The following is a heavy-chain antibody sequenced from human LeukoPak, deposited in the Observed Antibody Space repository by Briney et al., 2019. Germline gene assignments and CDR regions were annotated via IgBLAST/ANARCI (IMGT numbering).Heavy chain of an antibody. CDR3: ARGTSHYDFWSGYYNR. Sequence: GSLRLSCAASGFPFSSYSKNWVRPAPGKGLEWVSSISSSSSYIYYADSVKGRFTISRDNAKNSLYLQMNSLRAEDTAVYYCARGTSHYDFWSGYYNRWGQGTLVTVSS. J-gene: IGHJ4*02. D-gene: IGHD3-3*01. V-gene: IGHV3-21*01. CDR1: GFPFSSYS. CDR2: ISSSSSYI.